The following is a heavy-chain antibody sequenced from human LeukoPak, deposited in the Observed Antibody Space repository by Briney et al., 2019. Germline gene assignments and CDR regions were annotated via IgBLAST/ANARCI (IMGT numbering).Heavy chain of an antibody. CDR1: GFTFSNYW. CDR3: ARRYCSSTSCYGAFDI. CDR2: INSDGNNT. J-gene: IGHJ3*02. Sequence: GGSLRLSCAASGFTFSNYWMHWVRQVPGKGLSWVSRINSDGNNTTYADSVKGRFTISRDNAKNTLYLQMNSLRAEDTAVYYCARRYCSSTSCYGAFDIWGQGTMVTVSS. D-gene: IGHD2-2*01. V-gene: IGHV3-74*01.